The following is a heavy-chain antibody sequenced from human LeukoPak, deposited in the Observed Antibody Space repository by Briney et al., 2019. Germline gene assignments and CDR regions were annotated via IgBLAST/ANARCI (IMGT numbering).Heavy chain of an antibody. CDR3: VKDMWRFGELDYDY. J-gene: IGHJ4*02. CDR1: GFTFDDYA. V-gene: IGHV3-43*02. D-gene: IGHD3-10*01. Sequence: TGGSLRLSCAASGFTFDDYAMHWVRQAPGKGLEWVSRISGDGGSTYYADSVKGRFTISRDNSKNSLYLQMNSLRTEDTALYYCVKDMWRFGELDYDYWGQGTLVTVSS. CDR2: ISGDGGST.